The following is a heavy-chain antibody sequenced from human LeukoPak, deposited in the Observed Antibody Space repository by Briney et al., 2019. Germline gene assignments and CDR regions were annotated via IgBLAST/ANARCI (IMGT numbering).Heavy chain of an antibody. CDR3: ARGAYNSGWSYRYCDS. D-gene: IGHD6-19*01. Sequence: PSETLSLTCTVSGASINSYYWHWIRQSPGRGLEWIGYIYYSGSTNYNPSLKSRVTISVDTSKNQFSLKVNSVTAADTAVYYCARGAYNSGWSYRYCDSWGQGTLVTVSS. CDR1: GASINSYY. J-gene: IGHJ4*02. V-gene: IGHV4-59*01. CDR2: IYYSGST.